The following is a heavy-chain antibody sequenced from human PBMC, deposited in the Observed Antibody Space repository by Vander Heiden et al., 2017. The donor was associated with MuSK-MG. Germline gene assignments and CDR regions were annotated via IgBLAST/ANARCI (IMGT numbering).Heavy chain of an antibody. CDR1: GFAFRSDD. CDR2: LSYGGTNK. V-gene: IGHV3-30-3*01. J-gene: IGHJ6*01. CDR3: VRNEYMDV. Sequence: QVNSVESGGGVVQPGKSLRLSCAASGFAFRSDDMYWVRQAPGKGLEWVAGLSYGGTNKYYADSVRGRFTISRDNYKKMLYLEMSRLRVEDTATYYCVRNEYMDVSGKGTTVTVSS.